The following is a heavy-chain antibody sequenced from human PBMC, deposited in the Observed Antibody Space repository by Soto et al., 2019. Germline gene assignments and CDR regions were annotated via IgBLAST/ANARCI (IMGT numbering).Heavy chain of an antibody. CDR1: GGSTSSYY. CDR2: IYYSGST. Sequence: SETLSLTCTVSGGSTSSYYWSWIRQPPGRGLEWIGYIYYSGSTNYNPSLKSRVTISVDTSKNQFSLKLSSVTAADTAVYYCARDYRPGITYSYYGLDVWGQGTTVTVFS. D-gene: IGHD3-10*01. CDR3: ARDYRPGITYSYYGLDV. V-gene: IGHV4-59*01. J-gene: IGHJ6*02.